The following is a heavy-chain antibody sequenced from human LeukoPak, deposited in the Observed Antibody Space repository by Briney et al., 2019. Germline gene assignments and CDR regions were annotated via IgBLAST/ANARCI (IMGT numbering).Heavy chain of an antibody. D-gene: IGHD2-15*01. Sequence: ASVKVSCKASGYTFTSYGINWVRQAPGQGLEWMGWINAYNDNTNYAQKLQGRVTMTTDTSTSTAYMELRSLRSDDTAVYYCARAVVVVAATGFDPWGQGTLVTVSS. CDR2: INAYNDNT. J-gene: IGHJ5*02. CDR3: ARAVVVVAATGFDP. CDR1: GYTFTSYG. V-gene: IGHV1-18*01.